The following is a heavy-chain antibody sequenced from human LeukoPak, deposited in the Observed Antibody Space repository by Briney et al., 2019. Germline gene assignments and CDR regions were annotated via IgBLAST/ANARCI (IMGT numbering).Heavy chain of an antibody. J-gene: IGHJ6*03. CDR2: IRYDVSNK. V-gene: IGHV3-30*02. CDR3: AKAPTRVATMDYMDV. Sequence: SGGSLRLSCAASGFTFSSYGMHWVRQAPGKGLEWVAFIRYDVSNKYYADSVKGRFTISRDNSKNTLYLQMNSLRAEDTAVYYCAKAPTRVATMDYMDVWGKGTTVTISS. CDR1: GFTFSSYG. D-gene: IGHD4/OR15-4a*01.